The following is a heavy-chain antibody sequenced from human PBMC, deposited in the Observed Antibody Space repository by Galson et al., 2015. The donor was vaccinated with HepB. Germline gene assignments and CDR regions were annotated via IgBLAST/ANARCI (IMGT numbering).Heavy chain of an antibody. CDR2: IKQDGSEK. CDR3: ARVSYSSWSYYFYYGMDV. D-gene: IGHD6-6*01. J-gene: IGHJ6*02. Sequence: LSCAASGFTFSSFWMSWVRQAPGKGLEWVAKIKQDGSEKYYVDSVKGRFTISRDSAKKSLYLQMNSLRAEDTAVYYCARVSYSSWSYYFYYGMDVWGQGTTVTVSS. CDR1: GFTFSSFW. V-gene: IGHV3-7*01.